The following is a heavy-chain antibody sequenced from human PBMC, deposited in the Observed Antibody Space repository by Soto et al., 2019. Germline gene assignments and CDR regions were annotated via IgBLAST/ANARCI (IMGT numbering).Heavy chain of an antibody. V-gene: IGHV1-2*02. CDR1: GYAFTGYY. Sequence: ASVKVSCKSSGYAFTGYYIHWVRQAPGQGLEWMGWINPNSGDTNYAQKFQCSVTMARDPSFSTAYMELSSLRSDDTAVDYRTSRHSYVQCWRRGTLSAVAS. CDR2: INPNSGDT. D-gene: IGHD5-18*01. CDR3: TSRHSYVQC. J-gene: IGHJ4*02.